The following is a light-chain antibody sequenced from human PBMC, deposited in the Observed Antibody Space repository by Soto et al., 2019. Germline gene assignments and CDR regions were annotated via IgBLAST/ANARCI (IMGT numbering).Light chain of an antibody. CDR1: YSDVGAFNF. CDR2: NVS. CDR3: CSSAPESTYV. J-gene: IGLJ1*01. Sequence: QSVLTQPASVSGSPGQSITISCTGTYSDVGAFNFVTWYQQHPGKAPKLIICNVSERPSGVSNRFSGSTSGNAASLTISALQADDEADYFCCSSAPESTYVFGTGTKVTVL. V-gene: IGLV2-23*02.